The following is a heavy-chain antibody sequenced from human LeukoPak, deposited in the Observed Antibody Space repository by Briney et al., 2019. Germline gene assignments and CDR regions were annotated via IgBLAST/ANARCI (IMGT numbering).Heavy chain of an antibody. D-gene: IGHD4-23*01. Sequence: PSETLSLTCTVSGGSISSYYWSWIRQPPGKGLEWIGYIYYSGSTNCNPSLKSRVTISVDTSKNQFSLKLSSVTAADTAVYYCARDYGGNVAWGQGTLVTVSS. V-gene: IGHV4-59*01. CDR1: GGSISSYY. CDR2: IYYSGST. J-gene: IGHJ4*02. CDR3: ARDYGGNVA.